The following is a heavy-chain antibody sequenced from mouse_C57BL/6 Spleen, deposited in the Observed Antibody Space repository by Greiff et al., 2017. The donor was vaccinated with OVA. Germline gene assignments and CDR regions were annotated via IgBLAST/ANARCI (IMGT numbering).Heavy chain of an antibody. Sequence: QVQLQQPGAELVMPGASVKLSCKASGYTFTSYWMHWVKQRPGQGLEWIGEIDPSDSYTNYNQKFKGKSTLTVDKSSSTAYMQLSSLTSEDSAVYYCARTYDYEYYFDYWGQGTTLTVSS. CDR2: IDPSDSYT. CDR1: GYTFTSYW. V-gene: IGHV1-69*01. J-gene: IGHJ2*01. D-gene: IGHD2-4*01. CDR3: ARTYDYEYYFDY.